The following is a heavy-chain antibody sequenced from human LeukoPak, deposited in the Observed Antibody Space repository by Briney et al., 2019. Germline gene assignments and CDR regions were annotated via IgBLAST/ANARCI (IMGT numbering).Heavy chain of an antibody. J-gene: IGHJ4*02. D-gene: IGHD6-13*01. V-gene: IGHV1-69*05. Sequence: SVKVSCKASGGTFSSYAISWVRQAPGQGLEWMGGIIPIFGTANYAQKLQGRVTMTTDTSTSTAYMELRSLRSDDTAVYYCARGGSSSWYDYWGQGALVTVSS. CDR2: IIPIFGTA. CDR3: ARGGSSSWYDY. CDR1: GGTFSSYA.